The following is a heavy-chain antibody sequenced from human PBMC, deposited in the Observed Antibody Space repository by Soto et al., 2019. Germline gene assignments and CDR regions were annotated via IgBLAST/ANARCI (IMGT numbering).Heavy chain of an antibody. CDR1: GFTFSSYG. Sequence: GGSLRLSCAASGFTFSSYGMSWVRQAPGEGLEWVSAITGRGDSTYYADSVEGRFTISRDNSKNTLYLQMNTLRAEDTAVYYCAKPPVSGFYNFDNWGQGTLVTVSS. D-gene: IGHD3-22*01. CDR3: AKPPVSGFYNFDN. V-gene: IGHV3-23*01. CDR2: ITGRGDST. J-gene: IGHJ4*02.